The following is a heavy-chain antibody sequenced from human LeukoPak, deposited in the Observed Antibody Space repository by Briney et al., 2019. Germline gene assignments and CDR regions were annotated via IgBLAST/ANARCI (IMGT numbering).Heavy chain of an antibody. CDR3: ARLYCSSTSCYAGVDY. J-gene: IGHJ4*02. CDR2: INHSGST. D-gene: IGHD2-2*01. CDR1: GGSFSGYY. Sequence: SETLSLTCAVYGGSFSGYYWSWIRQPPGKGLEWIGEINHSGSTNYNPSLKSRVTISVDTSKNQFSLKLSSVTAADTAVYYCARLYCSSTSCYAGVDYWGQGTLVTVSS. V-gene: IGHV4-34*01.